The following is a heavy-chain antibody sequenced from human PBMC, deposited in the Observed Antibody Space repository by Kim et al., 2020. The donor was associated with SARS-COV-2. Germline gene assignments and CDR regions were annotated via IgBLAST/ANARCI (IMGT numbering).Heavy chain of an antibody. V-gene: IGHV4-39*01. Sequence: SETLSLTCTVSGGSISHRSYYWSWIRQPPGKGLEWIGGIHFSGYTYYNPSLKGRVIISADTSKNQFSLKVNSVTAADTAIFYCARRAASPHFDSWGQGTLVTVSS. CDR3: ARRAASPHFDS. CDR2: IHFSGYT. CDR1: GGSISHRSYY. J-gene: IGHJ4*02.